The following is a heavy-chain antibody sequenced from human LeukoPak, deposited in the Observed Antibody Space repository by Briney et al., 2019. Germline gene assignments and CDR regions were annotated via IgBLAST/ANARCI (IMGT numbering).Heavy chain of an antibody. CDR3: ARVGNDGPVTRYSGWSNRGVAKYSSYMDV. Sequence: SETLSLTCGVSGGSFSDYFWTWIRQIPAKGLEWIGEVDHRGSTKYNPSLRSRVTISADPSNNHFSLRLSSMTAADTAVYFCARVGNDGPVTRYSGWSNRGVAKYSSYMDVWGKGSPVAVSS. V-gene: IGHV4-34*01. CDR1: GGSFSDYF. D-gene: IGHD3-9*01. CDR2: VDHRGST. J-gene: IGHJ6*03.